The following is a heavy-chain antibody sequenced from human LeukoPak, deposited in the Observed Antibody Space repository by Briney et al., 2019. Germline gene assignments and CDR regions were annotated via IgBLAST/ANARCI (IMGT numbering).Heavy chain of an antibody. J-gene: IGHJ4*02. D-gene: IGHD5-24*01. CDR1: GGSISSHY. V-gene: IGHV4-59*08. Sequence: SETLSLTYTVSGGSISSHYWSWIRQPPGKGLEWIGYIYYSGSTNYNPSLKSRVTISVDTSKNQFSLKLSSVTAADTAVYYCARKRRDGYTFDYWGQGTPVTVSS. CDR2: IYYSGST. CDR3: ARKRRDGYTFDY.